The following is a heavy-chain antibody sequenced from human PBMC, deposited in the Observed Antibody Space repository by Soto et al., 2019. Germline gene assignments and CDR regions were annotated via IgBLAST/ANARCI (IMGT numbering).Heavy chain of an antibody. CDR3: AKTGRMPDF. V-gene: IGHV3-23*01. CDR2: ISDNGVST. Sequence: GGSLRLSCAASGFTFSSYVMSWVRQTPGKGLEYVSSISDNGVSTYYAASVKGRFTISRDNSKNTLYLQMNSLRVEDTAVYYCAKTGRMPDFRGQGTQVTVSS. J-gene: IGHJ4*02. CDR1: GFTFSSYV. D-gene: IGHD2-2*01.